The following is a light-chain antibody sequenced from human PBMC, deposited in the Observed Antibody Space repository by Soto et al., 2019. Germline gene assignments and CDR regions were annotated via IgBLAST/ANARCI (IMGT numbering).Light chain of an antibody. CDR1: QDISNH. Sequence: DIQMTQSPSSLSASVGYRVTITCQSSQDISNHLNWYQQKPGKAPKLLIYDASNLETGVPSRFSGSGSGTDFIVTISSLQHEDFATYSCQQYYNLPITFGQGTRLEIK. CDR3: QQYYNLPIT. V-gene: IGKV1-33*01. J-gene: IGKJ5*01. CDR2: DAS.